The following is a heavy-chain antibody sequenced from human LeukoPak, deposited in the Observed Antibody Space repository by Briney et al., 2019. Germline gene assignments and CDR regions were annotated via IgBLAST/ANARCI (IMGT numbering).Heavy chain of an antibody. J-gene: IGHJ4*02. CDR2: IYYSGST. D-gene: IGHD6-13*01. V-gene: IGHV4-59*01. Sequence: PSETLSLTCTVSGGSISSYYWSWIRQPPGKGLEWIGYIYYSGSTNYNPSLKSRVTISVDTSKNQFSLKLSSVTAADTAVYYCARYTAAGTVLDFDYWGQGTLVTVSS. CDR3: ARYTAAGTVLDFDY. CDR1: GGSISSYY.